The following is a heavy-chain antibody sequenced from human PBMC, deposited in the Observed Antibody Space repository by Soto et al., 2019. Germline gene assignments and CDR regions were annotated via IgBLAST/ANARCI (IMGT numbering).Heavy chain of an antibody. CDR2: MSGSGGTT. J-gene: IGHJ4*02. V-gene: IGHV3-23*01. Sequence: EVQLLESGVGLLQPGGSLRLSCAASGFTFSSYAMSWFRQAPGKGLEWVSTMSGSGGTTYYADSVKGRFTISRDNSKSTLYLQMNSLRAEDTAVYYCAKVPYHDVLTGYYYFEYWGQGTLVTVSS. CDR1: GFTFSSYA. CDR3: AKVPYHDVLTGYYYFEY. D-gene: IGHD3-9*01.